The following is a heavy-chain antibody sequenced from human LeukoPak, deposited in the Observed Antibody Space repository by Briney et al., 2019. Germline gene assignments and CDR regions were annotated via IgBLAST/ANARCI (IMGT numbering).Heavy chain of an antibody. CDR2: IYYSGST. Sequence: PSQTLSLTCTVSGGSISSGDYYWSWIRQPPRKGLEWIGYIYYSGSTYYNPSLKSRVTISVDTSKNQFSLKLSSVTAADTAVYYCARVQLERQAYYYMDVWGKGTTVTVSS. D-gene: IGHD1-1*01. CDR3: ARVQLERQAYYYMDV. CDR1: GGSISSGDYY. V-gene: IGHV4-30-4*08. J-gene: IGHJ6*03.